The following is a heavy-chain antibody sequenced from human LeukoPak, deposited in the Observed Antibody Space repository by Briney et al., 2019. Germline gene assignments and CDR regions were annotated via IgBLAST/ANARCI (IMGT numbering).Heavy chain of an antibody. V-gene: IGHV3-30-3*01. J-gene: IGHJ4*02. CDR2: ISYDGSNK. CDR3: ARASRTNWNDVSY. D-gene: IGHD1-20*01. CDR1: GFTFSSYA. Sequence: PGGSLRLSCAASGFTFSSYAMHWVPQAPGKGLEWVAVISYDGSNKYYADSVKGRFTISRDSSKNTLYLQMNSLRAEDTAVYYCARASRTNWNDVSYWGQGTLVTVSS.